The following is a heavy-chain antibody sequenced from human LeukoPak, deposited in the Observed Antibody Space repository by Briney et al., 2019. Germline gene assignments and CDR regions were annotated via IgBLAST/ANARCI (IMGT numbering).Heavy chain of an antibody. J-gene: IGHJ4*02. CDR3: AREGYVVPAAIAYFDY. CDR1: GFTFSSYA. D-gene: IGHD2-2*01. CDR2: ISSSSSTI. V-gene: IGHV3-48*04. Sequence: SGGSLRLSCAASGFTFSSYAMNWVRQAPGKGLEWVSYISSSSSTIYYADSVKGRFTISRDNAKNSLYLQMNSLRAEDTAVYYCAREGYVVPAAIAYFDYWGQGTLVTVSS.